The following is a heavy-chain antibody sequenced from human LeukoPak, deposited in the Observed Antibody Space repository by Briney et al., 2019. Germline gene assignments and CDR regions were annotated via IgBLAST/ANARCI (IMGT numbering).Heavy chain of an antibody. V-gene: IGHV1-2*06. J-gene: IGHJ4*02. CDR2: INPNSGGT. CDR1: GYTFTGYY. D-gene: IGHD6-19*01. Sequence: ASVKVSCKASGYTFTGYYMHWGRQAPGQGLEWMGRINPNSGGTNYAQKFQGRVTMTRDTSISTAYMELSRLRSDDTAVYYCARVWSSSGMVDYWGQGTLVTVSS. CDR3: ARVWSSSGMVDY.